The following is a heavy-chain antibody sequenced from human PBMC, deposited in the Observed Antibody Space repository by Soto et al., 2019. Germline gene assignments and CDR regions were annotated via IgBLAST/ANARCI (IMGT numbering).Heavy chain of an antibody. Sequence: PWGSLGLSCAASGFTVSIYAMSWVRQAPGKGLEWVSAISGSGGSTYYADSVKGRFTISRDNSKNTLYLQMNSLRAEDTAVYYCAKFAELRYFDGLLGGSAPRGQGTLVLVSP. D-gene: IGHD3-9*01. V-gene: IGHV3-23*01. CDR1: GFTVSIYA. CDR2: ISGSGGST. J-gene: IGHJ5*02. CDR3: AKFAELRYFDGLLGGSAP.